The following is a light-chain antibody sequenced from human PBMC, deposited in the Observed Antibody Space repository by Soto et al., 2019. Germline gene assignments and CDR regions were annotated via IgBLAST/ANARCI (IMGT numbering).Light chain of an antibody. Sequence: EIVMTQSPATLSVSPGERATLSCRASQSVRSNLAWYQQKLGQAPRLLIYDASTRATGIPDRFTGSGSGTEFTLTISSLQSEDFAVYYCHQHTNRPRTFGQGTKLEIK. J-gene: IGKJ2*01. CDR3: HQHTNRPRT. CDR1: QSVRSN. CDR2: DAS. V-gene: IGKV3-15*01.